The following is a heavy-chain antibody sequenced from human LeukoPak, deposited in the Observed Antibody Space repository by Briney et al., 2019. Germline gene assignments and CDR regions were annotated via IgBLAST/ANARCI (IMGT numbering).Heavy chain of an antibody. Sequence: GRSLRLSCAASGFTFSSYRMHWVRPAPGKGLEWVAVISYDGSNKYYADSVKGRFTITRDNSKNTLYLQMNSLRAEDTAVYYCAKDEHYYGSGSLGAAFDIWGKGTMVTVS. V-gene: IGHV3-30*18. CDR1: GFTFSSYR. J-gene: IGHJ3*02. CDR2: ISYDGSNK. CDR3: AKDEHYYGSGSLGAAFDI. D-gene: IGHD3-10*01.